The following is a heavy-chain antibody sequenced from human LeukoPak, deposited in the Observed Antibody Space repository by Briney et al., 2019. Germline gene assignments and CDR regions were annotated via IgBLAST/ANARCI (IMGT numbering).Heavy chain of an antibody. J-gene: IGHJ5*02. Sequence: AGESLKISCKGSGYTFTTYWIGWVRQMPGKGLEWMGIIYPGDSDTTYSPSFQGQVTISVDKSISTAYMQWSSLKASDTAIDYCVRFSGQATSHCDSWSGQAPWGQGTLVTVSS. CDR1: GYTFTTYW. CDR2: IYPGDSDT. D-gene: IGHD3-3*01. CDR3: VRFSGQATSHCDSWSGQAP. V-gene: IGHV5-51*01.